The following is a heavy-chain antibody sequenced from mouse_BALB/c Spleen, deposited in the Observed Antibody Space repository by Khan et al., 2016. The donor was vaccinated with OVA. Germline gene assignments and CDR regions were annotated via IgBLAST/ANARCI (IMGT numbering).Heavy chain of an antibody. CDR3: ADDLTGSFAY. J-gene: IGHJ3*01. CDR1: GFTFSSYS. D-gene: IGHD4-1*01. CDR2: ISSGGDYT. V-gene: IGHV5-6*01. Sequence: EVQLQESGGDLVKPGGSLKLSCAASGFTFSSYSMSWVRQTPDKRLEWVAYISSGGDYTYYQDSVKGRFTISRDNAKNTLYLQIADLQSEHTAMYYGADDLTGSFAYWGQGTLVTVSA.